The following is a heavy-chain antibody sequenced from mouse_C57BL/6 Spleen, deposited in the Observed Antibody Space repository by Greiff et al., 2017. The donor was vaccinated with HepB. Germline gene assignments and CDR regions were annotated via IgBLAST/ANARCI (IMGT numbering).Heavy chain of an antibody. CDR1: GYTFTSYW. Sequence: VKLQQPGAELVRPGSSVKLSCKASGYTFTSYWMHWVKQRPIQGLEWIGNIDPSDSETHYNQKFKDKATLTVDKSSSTAYMQLSSLTSEDSAVYYCARGPDYYGSSYYAMDYWGQGTSVTVSS. V-gene: IGHV1-52*01. D-gene: IGHD1-1*01. CDR2: IDPSDSET. J-gene: IGHJ4*01. CDR3: ARGPDYYGSSYYAMDY.